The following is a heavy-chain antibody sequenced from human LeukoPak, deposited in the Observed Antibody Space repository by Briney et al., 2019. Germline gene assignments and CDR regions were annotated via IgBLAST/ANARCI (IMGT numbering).Heavy chain of an antibody. V-gene: IGHV3-53*04. CDR3: AVPGSGWGFDY. D-gene: IGHD6-19*01. CDR2: IYSDGGT. CDR1: GFTVSSNF. Sequence: GSLRLSCAASGFTVSSNFMTWVRQAPGKGLEWVSVIYSDGGTYYADSVKGRFTISRHNSKNTLYLQINSLRAEDTAVYYCAVPGSGWGFDYWGQGTLVTISS. J-gene: IGHJ4*02.